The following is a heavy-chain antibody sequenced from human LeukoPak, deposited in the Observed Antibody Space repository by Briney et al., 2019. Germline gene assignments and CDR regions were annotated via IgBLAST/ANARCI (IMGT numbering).Heavy chain of an antibody. CDR3: AKDISDYYGSGRYYN. J-gene: IGHJ4*02. Sequence: GGSLRLSCAASGFTFSSYAMSWVRQAPGKGLEWVSAISGSGGSTYYADSVKGRFTISRDNSKNTLYLQMNSLRAEDTAVYYCAKDISDYYGSGRYYNWGQGTLVTVSS. D-gene: IGHD3-10*01. V-gene: IGHV3-23*01. CDR1: GFTFSSYA. CDR2: ISGSGGST.